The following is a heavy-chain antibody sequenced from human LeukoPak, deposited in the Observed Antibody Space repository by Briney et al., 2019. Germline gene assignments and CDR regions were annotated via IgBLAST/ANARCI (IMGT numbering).Heavy chain of an antibody. D-gene: IGHD6-13*01. J-gene: IGHJ4*02. CDR3: ARVQTEYSSSWLTD. Sequence: ASVKVSCKASGYTFTGYYMHWVRQAPGQGLEWMGWINPNSGGTNYAQKFQGRVTMTRDTSISTAYMELSRLRSDDTAVYYCARVQTEYSSSWLTDWGQGTLVTVSS. CDR2: INPNSGGT. V-gene: IGHV1-2*02. CDR1: GYTFTGYY.